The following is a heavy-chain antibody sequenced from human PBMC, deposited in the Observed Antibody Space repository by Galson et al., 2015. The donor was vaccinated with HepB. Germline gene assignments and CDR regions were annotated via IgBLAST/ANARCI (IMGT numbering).Heavy chain of an antibody. J-gene: IGHJ4*02. CDR2: INPHSGGT. D-gene: IGHD6-19*01. CDR1: GYTFTGYY. V-gene: IGHV1-2*02. CDR3: AMESSGWGHI. Sequence: SVKVSCKASGYTFTGYYMHWVRQAPGQGLEWMGRINPHSGGTDYAQKFQGRVTMTRDTSISTAYMELSSLRSDDTAIYYCAMESSGWGHIWGQGSRVTVSS.